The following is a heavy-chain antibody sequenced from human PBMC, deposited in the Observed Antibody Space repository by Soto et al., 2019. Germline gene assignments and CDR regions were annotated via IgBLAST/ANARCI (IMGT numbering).Heavy chain of an antibody. Sequence: QVQLVKSGGGVVQPGRSLRLSCAASGFTFSSYAMHWVRQAPGKGLEWVAVISYDGSNKYYADSVKGRFTISRDNSKNTLYLQMNSLRAEDTAVYYCARFGQGLSIDYWGQGTLVTVSS. D-gene: IGHD3-10*01. CDR2: ISYDGSNK. V-gene: IGHV3-30-3*02. CDR3: ARFGQGLSIDY. CDR1: GFTFSSYA. J-gene: IGHJ4*02.